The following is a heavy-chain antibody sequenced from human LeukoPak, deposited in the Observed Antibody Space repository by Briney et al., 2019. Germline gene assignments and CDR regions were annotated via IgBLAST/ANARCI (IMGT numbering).Heavy chain of an antibody. D-gene: IGHD1-26*01. CDR2: INSDGSST. J-gene: IGHJ3*02. CDR1: GFTFSSYL. CDR3: ARVGATYAFDI. V-gene: IGHV3-74*01. Sequence: GGALRLSCAAPGFTFSSYLVHWVRPAPGKGLVWVSRINSDGSSTSYADSVKGRFTISRDNAKNTLYLQMNSLRAEDTAVYYCARVGATYAFDICGQGTMVTVSS.